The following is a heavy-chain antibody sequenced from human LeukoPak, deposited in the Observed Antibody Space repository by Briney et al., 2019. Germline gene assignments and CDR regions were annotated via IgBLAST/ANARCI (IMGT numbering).Heavy chain of an antibody. CDR1: GFTFSSYG. V-gene: IGHV3-30*02. J-gene: IGHJ4*02. CDR3: VQWLEYHFDY. CDR2: IRYDGSNK. D-gene: IGHD6-19*01. Sequence: GGSLRLSCAASGFTFSSYGMHWVRQAPGKGLEWVAFIRYDGSNKYYADSVKGRFTISRDNSKNTLYLQMNSLRAEDTAVYYCVQWLEYHFDYWGQGTLVTVSS.